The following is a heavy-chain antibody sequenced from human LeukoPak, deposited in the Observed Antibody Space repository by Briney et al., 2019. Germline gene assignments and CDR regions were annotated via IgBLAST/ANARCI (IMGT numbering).Heavy chain of an antibody. Sequence: EGSLRLSCAASGFTFSSYAMHWVRQAPGKGLEWVAVISYDGSNKYYADSVKGRFTISRDNAKNSLYLQMNSLRAEDTAVYYCARDANWNHPNYYYYYYMDVWGKGTTVTVSS. J-gene: IGHJ6*03. V-gene: IGHV3-30-3*01. CDR1: GFTFSSYA. D-gene: IGHD1-14*01. CDR2: ISYDGSNK. CDR3: ARDANWNHPNYYYYYYMDV.